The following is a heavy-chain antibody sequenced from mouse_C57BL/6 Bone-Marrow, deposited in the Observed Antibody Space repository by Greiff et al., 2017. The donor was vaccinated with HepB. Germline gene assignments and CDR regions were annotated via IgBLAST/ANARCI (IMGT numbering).Heavy chain of an antibody. CDR2: ISNGGGST. CDR1: GFTFSDYY. J-gene: IGHJ2*01. V-gene: IGHV5-12*01. Sequence: EVKLMESGGGLVQPGGSLKLSCAASGFTFSDYYMYWVRQTPEKRLEWVAYISNGGGSTYYPDTVKGRFTISRDNAKNTLYLQMSRLKSEDTAMYYCARLVVMEDLYYFDYWGKGTTLTVSS. D-gene: IGHD1-3*01. CDR3: ARLVVMEDLYYFDY.